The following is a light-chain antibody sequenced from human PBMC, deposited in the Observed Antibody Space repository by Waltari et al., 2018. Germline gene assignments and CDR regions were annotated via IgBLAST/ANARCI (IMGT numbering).Light chain of an antibody. V-gene: IGLV2-8*01. CDR3: ASYAGSKNPYV. CDR2: AVN. Sequence: QSALTQPPSASGSPGQSVTISCTGTSSDVGGYDFVSWSQRHPGKAPTPLIHAVNERPPGAPYRFADSKYANTAALTVSGLQADDEADYYCASYAGSKNPYVFGTGTKVTVL. J-gene: IGLJ1*01. CDR1: SSDVGGYDF.